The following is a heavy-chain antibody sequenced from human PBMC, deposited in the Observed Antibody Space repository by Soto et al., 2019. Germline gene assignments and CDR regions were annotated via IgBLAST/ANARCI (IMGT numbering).Heavy chain of an antibody. J-gene: IGHJ6*02. CDR2: IYYSGTT. V-gene: IGHV4-31*03. CDR1: GGSISSGGYY. Sequence: QVQLQESGPGLVKPSQTLSLTCSVSGGSISSGGYYWSWIRQHPGKGLEWIGYIYYSGTTYYNPSLKSRATISVDTSKRQFSLRLSSVTAADTAVYYCARGFSGSRPGDYYYYVMDAWGQGTTVTVSS. D-gene: IGHD3-10*01. CDR3: ARGFSGSRPGDYYYYVMDA.